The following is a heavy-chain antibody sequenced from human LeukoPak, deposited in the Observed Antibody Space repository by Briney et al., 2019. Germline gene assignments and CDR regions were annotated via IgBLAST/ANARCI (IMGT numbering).Heavy chain of an antibody. CDR1: GYSFTNYW. J-gene: IGHJ4*02. CDR3: AASTYGSGSYVAFDS. D-gene: IGHD3-10*01. Sequence: GESLKISCKGSGYSFTNYWIGWVRQMPGKGLEWMGIMYPGDSDTRYSPSFQGQSTLSADKSISTTYLQWSSLKASDTAIYYCAASTYGSGSYVAFDSWGQGTLVSVSS. CDR2: MYPGDSDT. V-gene: IGHV5-51*01.